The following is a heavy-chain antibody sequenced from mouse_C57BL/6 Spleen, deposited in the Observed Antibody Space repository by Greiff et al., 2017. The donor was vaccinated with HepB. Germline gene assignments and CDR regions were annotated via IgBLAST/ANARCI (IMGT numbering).Heavy chain of an antibody. D-gene: IGHD1-1*01. CDR3: ARSSGSSKDYFDY. J-gene: IGHJ2*01. V-gene: IGHV1-7*01. CDR1: GYTFTSYW. Sequence: VQLVESGAELAKPGASVKLSCKASGYTFTSYWMHWVKQRPGQGLEWIGYINPSSGYTKYNQKFKDKAPLTADKSSCTAYMQLSSLTYEDSAGYYGARSSGSSKDYFDYWGQGTTLTVSS. CDR2: INPSSGYT.